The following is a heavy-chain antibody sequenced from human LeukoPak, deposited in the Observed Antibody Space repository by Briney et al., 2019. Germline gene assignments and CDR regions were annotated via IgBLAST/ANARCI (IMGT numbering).Heavy chain of an antibody. J-gene: IGHJ4*02. V-gene: IGHV4-31*03. CDR2: IHYSGST. D-gene: IGHD1-26*01. Sequence: SETLSLTCTVSGGSISDNYWSWIRQHPGKGLEWIGYIHYSGSTYYNPSLKSRVTISVDTSKNQFSPKLSSVTAADTAVYYCARADSGSSFDYWGQGTLVTVSS. CDR3: ARADSGSSFDY. CDR1: GGSISDNY.